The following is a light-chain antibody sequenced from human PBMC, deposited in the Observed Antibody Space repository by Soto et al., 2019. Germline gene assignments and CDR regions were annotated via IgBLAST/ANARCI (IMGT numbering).Light chain of an antibody. CDR2: GAS. CDR3: QQYVSSLWT. J-gene: IGKJ1*01. V-gene: IGKV3-20*01. Sequence: EIVLTQSPGTLSWSPGERATLSCRASQSVSSSYLAWYQQKPGQAPMRLIYGASSRATGIPDRFSGSGSGTDFTLTISRLEPEDFAVYYCQQYVSSLWTFGQGTKVEIK. CDR1: QSVSSSY.